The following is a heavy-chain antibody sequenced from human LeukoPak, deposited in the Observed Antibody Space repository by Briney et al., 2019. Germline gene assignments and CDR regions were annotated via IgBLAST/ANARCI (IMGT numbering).Heavy chain of an antibody. CDR2: IKQDGSEK. V-gene: IGHV3-7*02. D-gene: IGHD6-13*01. J-gene: IGHJ6*02. Sequence: PGGSLRLSCAASGFTFSSYWMSWVRQAPGKGLEWVANIKQDGSEKYYVDSVKGRFTISRDNAKNSLYLQMNSLRAEDTAVYYCFYSSRGAENYYYYGMDVWGQGTTVTVSS. CDR3: FYSSRGAENYYYYGMDV. CDR1: GFTFSSYW.